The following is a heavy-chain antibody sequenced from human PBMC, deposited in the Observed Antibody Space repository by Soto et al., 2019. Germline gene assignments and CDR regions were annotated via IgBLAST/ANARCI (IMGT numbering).Heavy chain of an antibody. CDR2: ISAYNGNT. CDR3: ARDLYYDSSGYWFDP. V-gene: IGHV1-18*04. J-gene: IGHJ5*02. D-gene: IGHD3-22*01. CDR1: GYTFTNYY. Sequence: ASVKFSCKASGYTFTNYYMHWVRQAPGQGLEWMGWISAYNGNTNYAQKLQGRVTMTTDTSTSTAYMELRSLRSDDTAVYYCARDLYYDSSGYWFDPWGQGTLVTVSS.